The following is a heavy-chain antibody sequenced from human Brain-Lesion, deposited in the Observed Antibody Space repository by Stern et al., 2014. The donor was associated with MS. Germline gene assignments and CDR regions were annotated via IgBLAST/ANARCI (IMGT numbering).Heavy chain of an antibody. D-gene: IGHD2-15*01. CDR3: AGGRGFFYSSSPMDS. J-gene: IGHJ6*02. CDR1: GFSFDDYA. Sequence: VQLGQSGGDLVQPGRSLRLSCVASGFSFDDYAMHWVRQAPGKGLEWVSGISWNSLTLGYADSVKGLFTISRDNAETSLYMQINVLGPEDTAWYSCAGGRGFFYSSSPMDSWGQGPPVTASS. V-gene: IGHV3-9*01. CDR2: ISWNSLTL.